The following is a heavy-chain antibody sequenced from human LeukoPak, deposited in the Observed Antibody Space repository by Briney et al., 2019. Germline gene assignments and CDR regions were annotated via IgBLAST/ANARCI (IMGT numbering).Heavy chain of an antibody. D-gene: IGHD5-12*01. CDR2: ISYDGSNK. CDR1: GFTFSSYA. J-gene: IGHJ4*02. CDR3: AKDSLGYSGYDFIDY. V-gene: IGHV3-30*04. Sequence: GRSLRLSCAASGFTFSSYAMHWVRQAPGKGLEWVAVISYDGSNKYYVDSVKGRFTISRDNSKNTLYLQMNSLRAEDTAVYYCAKDSLGYSGYDFIDYWGQGTLVTVSS.